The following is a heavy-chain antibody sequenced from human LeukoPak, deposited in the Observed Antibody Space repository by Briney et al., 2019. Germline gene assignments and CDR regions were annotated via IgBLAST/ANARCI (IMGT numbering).Heavy chain of an antibody. J-gene: IGHJ3*02. D-gene: IGHD5-12*01. CDR2: IFYSGST. CDR3: GRVVRSGYESPRPDAFDI. CDR1: GGSISSYY. Sequence: KPSETLSLTCTVSGGSISSYYWSWIRQPPGKGLEWIGYIFYSGSTNYNPSLKSRVAISVDTSKNQFSLKLSSVTAADTAVYYCGRVVRSGYESPRPDAFDIWGQGTMVTVSS. V-gene: IGHV4-59*01.